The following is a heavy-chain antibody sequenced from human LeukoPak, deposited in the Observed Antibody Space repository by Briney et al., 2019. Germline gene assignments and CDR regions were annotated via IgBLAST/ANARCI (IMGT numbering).Heavy chain of an antibody. CDR3: ARAPVAYCGGDCYSYYYYYYMDV. CDR2: TYYRSKWYN. CDR1: GDSVSSNSAA. J-gene: IGHJ6*03. V-gene: IGHV6-1*01. Sequence: SQTLSLTCAISGDSVSSNSAAWNWIRQSPSRGLEWLGRTYYRSKWYNDYAVSVKSRITINPDTSKNQFSLQLNSVTPEDTAVYYCARAPVAYCGGDCYSYYYYYYMDVWGKGTTVTISS. D-gene: IGHD2-21*02.